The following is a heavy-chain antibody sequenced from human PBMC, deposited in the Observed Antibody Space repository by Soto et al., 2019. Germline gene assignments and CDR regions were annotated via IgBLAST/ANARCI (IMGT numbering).Heavy chain of an antibody. D-gene: IGHD2-8*02. J-gene: IGHJ4*02. CDR2: INHSGST. Sequence: SETLSLTCAVYGGSFSGYYWTWIRQPPGTGLERIGEINHSGSTNYNPSLKSRVTISVDTSKNQFSLKLTSVTAAVTAVYYCARDKITGLFDYWGQGTLVTVSS. V-gene: IGHV4-34*01. CDR3: ARDKITGLFDY. CDR1: GGSFSGYY.